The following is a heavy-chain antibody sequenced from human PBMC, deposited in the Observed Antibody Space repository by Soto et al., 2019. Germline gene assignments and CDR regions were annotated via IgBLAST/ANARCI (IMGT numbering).Heavy chain of an antibody. CDR3: IYYYDSGTYLHVDY. D-gene: IGHD3-22*01. CDR2: IKSKTDGGTT. Sequence: GGSLRLSCAASGFIFTNAWMYWVRQAPGKGLEWVGRIKSKTDGGTTDHAAPVKGRFTISRDDSKNTVYLQMNSLKSEDSAVYYCIYYYDSGTYLHVDYWGQGTLVTVSS. V-gene: IGHV3-15*01. J-gene: IGHJ4*02. CDR1: GFIFTNAW.